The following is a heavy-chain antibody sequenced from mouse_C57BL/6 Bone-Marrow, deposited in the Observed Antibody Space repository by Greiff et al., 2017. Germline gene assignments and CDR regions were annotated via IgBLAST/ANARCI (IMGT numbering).Heavy chain of an antibody. CDR3: ASYFDY. V-gene: IGHV1-76*01. CDR1: GYTFTDYY. Sequence: VQLQQSGAELVRPGASVKLSCKASGYTFTDYYINWVKQRPGQGLVWIARIYPGSGNTYYNEKFKCKATLTAEKSSSSAYMQLSILTSEDAAVYFCASYFDYWGQSTTLTGSS. J-gene: IGHJ2*01. CDR2: IYPGSGNT.